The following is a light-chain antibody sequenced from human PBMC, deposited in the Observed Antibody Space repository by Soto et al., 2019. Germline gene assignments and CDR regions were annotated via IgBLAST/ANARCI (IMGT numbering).Light chain of an antibody. Sequence: DIQLTQSPSSLSASVGDRVTITCRVSQGISCYLNWYRQKPGKVPKLLIYSASSVQSGVPSRFSGSGSGTDFTLTISSLQPEDVATYYGQRTYHALTFGGGTKGEIK. CDR2: SAS. CDR1: QGISCY. J-gene: IGKJ4*01. CDR3: QRTYHALT. V-gene: IGKV1-27*01.